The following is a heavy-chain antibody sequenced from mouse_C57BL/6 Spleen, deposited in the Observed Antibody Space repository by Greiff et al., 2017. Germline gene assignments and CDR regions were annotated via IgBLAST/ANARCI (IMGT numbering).Heavy chain of an antibody. D-gene: IGHD2-3*01. V-gene: IGHV1-26*01. CDR2: INPNNGGT. CDR3: ARGGRWLLRYFDV. CDR1: GYTFTDYY. J-gene: IGHJ1*03. Sequence: EVQLQQSGPELVKPGASVKISCKASGYTFTDYYMNWVKQSHGKSLEWIGDINPNNGGTSYNQKFKGKATLTVDKSSSTAYMELRSLTSEDSAVYYCARGGRWLLRYFDVWGTGTTVTVSS.